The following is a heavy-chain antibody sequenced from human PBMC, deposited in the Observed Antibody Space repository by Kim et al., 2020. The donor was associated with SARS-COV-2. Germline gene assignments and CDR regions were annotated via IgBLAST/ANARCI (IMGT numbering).Heavy chain of an antibody. J-gene: IGHJ3*02. V-gene: IGHV4-34*01. CDR2: INHSGST. Sequence: SETLSLTCAVYGGSFSGYYWSWIRQPPGKGLEWIGEINHSGSTNYNPSLKSRVTISVDTSKNQFSLKLSSVTAADTAVYYCARGSPPYYYDSSGYRWLDIWGQGTMVTVSS. D-gene: IGHD3-22*01. CDR1: GGSFSGYY. CDR3: ARGSPPYYYDSSGYRWLDI.